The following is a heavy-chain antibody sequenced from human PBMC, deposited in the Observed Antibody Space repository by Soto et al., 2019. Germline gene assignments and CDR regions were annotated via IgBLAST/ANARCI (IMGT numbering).Heavy chain of an antibody. Sequence: QVQLVQSGAEVKNPGASVKVSCRASGYTFTGNAIHWIRQAPGQRLEWIGKIDPGNGNTKYSKNFQGRVTITRDTSAGAAYMELNTLGSEDTSIYYCARSETGYSRFDYWGQGTLVTVSS. J-gene: IGHJ4*02. D-gene: IGHD3-9*01. CDR1: GYTFTGNA. CDR2: IDPGNGNT. CDR3: ARSETGYSRFDY. V-gene: IGHV1-3*01.